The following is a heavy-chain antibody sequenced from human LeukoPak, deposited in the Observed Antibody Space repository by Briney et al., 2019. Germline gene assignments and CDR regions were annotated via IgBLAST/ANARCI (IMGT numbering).Heavy chain of an antibody. CDR1: GGSISSGDYY. D-gene: IGHD6-19*01. CDR3: ARDTYSSGWYDY. V-gene: IGHV4-30-4*08. CDR2: IYYSGST. Sequence: SETLSLTCTVSGGSISSGDYYWSWIRQPPGKGLEWIGYIYYSGSTYYNPSLKSRVTISVDTSKNQFSLKLSSVTAADTAVYYCARDTYSSGWYDYCGQGTLVTVSS. J-gene: IGHJ4*02.